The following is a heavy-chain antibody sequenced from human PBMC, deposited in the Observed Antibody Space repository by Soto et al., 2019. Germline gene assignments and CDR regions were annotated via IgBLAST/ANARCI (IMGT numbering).Heavy chain of an antibody. V-gene: IGHV4-31*03. Sequence: SETLSITCTVSGAYISSGGYYWGWIRQLPGKDLEWIAYSFYTGSTYYNPSLKSRVTISVDASRNQFSLRLTSVTAADTAVYYCAREGSWRGLRYNWFDSWGQGTQVSVSS. CDR2: SFYTGST. D-gene: IGHD4-17*01. CDR1: GAYISSGGYY. CDR3: AREGSWRGLRYNWFDS. J-gene: IGHJ5*01.